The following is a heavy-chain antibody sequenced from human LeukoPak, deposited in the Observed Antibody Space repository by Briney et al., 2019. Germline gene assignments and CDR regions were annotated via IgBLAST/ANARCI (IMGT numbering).Heavy chain of an antibody. CDR3: ARGPTYVVY. J-gene: IGHJ4*02. CDR2: IKQDGSEK. D-gene: IGHD3-16*01. Sequence: AGGSLRLSCAASGFTFSTYSMSWVRQAPGKGLEWVANIKQDGSEKYYVDAVKGRFTISRDNAKNSLYLQMNSLRAEDTAVYYCARGPTYVVYWGQGTLVTVSS. CDR1: GFTFSTYS. V-gene: IGHV3-7*04.